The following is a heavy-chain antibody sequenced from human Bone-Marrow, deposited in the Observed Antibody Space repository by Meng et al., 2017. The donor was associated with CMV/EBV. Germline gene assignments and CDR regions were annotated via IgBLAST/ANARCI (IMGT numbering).Heavy chain of an antibody. D-gene: IGHD2-2*01. V-gene: IGHV3-15*01. CDR2: IKSKTDGGTT. CDR1: GFTFSNAW. CDR3: TTESHIVVVPSVWAKRKDYYYYGMDV. J-gene: IGHJ6*02. Sequence: GGSLRLSCAASGFTFSNAWMSWVRQAPGKGLEWVGRIKSKTDGGTTDYAAPVKGRFTISRDDSKNTLYLQMNSLKTEDTAVYYCTTESHIVVVPSVWAKRKDYYYYGMDVWGQGTTVTVSS.